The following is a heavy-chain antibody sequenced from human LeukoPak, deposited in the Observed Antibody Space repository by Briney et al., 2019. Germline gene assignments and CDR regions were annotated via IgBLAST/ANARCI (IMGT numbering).Heavy chain of an antibody. CDR2: ISSSSSYI. V-gene: IGHV3-21*01. Sequence: GGSLRLSCAASGFTFSSYSMNWVRQAPGKGLEWVSSISSSSSYIYYADSVKGRFTISRDNAKNSLYLQMNSLRAEDTAVYYCARGARDLGYSSGWYFFRYYYYYMDVWGKGTTVTVSS. D-gene: IGHD6-19*01. CDR3: ARGARDLGYSSGWYFFRYYYYYMDV. J-gene: IGHJ6*03. CDR1: GFTFSSYS.